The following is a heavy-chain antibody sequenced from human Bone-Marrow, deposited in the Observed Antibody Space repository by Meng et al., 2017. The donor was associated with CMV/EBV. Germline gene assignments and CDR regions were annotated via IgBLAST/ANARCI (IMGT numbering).Heavy chain of an antibody. D-gene: IGHD1-26*01. J-gene: IGHJ4*02. CDR3: ARDRAGGGSYLDY. Sequence: SETLSLTCTVSGGSISSYYWSWIRQPPGKGLEWIGYIYYSGSTNYIPSLKSRVTISVDTSKNQFSLKLSSVTAADTAVYYCARDRAGGGSYLDYWGQGTLVTVSS. V-gene: IGHV4-59*01. CDR2: IYYSGST. CDR1: GGSISSYY.